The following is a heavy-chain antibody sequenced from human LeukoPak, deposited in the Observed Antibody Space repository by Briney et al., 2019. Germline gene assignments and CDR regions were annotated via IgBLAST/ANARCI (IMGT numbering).Heavy chain of an antibody. Sequence: PSETLSLTCTVSGGSISSYYWSWIRQPPGKGLEWIGYIYYSGSTNYNPSLKSRVTISVDTSKNQFSLKLSSVTAADTAVYYCARGAPGGYYYYMDVWGKGTTVTVSS. V-gene: IGHV4-59*01. CDR3: ARGAPGGYYYYMDV. CDR1: GGSISSYY. CDR2: IYYSGST. D-gene: IGHD4-23*01. J-gene: IGHJ6*03.